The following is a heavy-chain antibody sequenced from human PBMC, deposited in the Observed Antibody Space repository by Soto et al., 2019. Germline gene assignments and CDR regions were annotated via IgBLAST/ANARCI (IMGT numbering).Heavy chain of an antibody. V-gene: IGHV6-1*01. J-gene: IGHJ5*02. CDR2: TYYRSKWFN. Sequence: SQTLSLTCAISGDSVSNNSAAWNWIRQSPSRGLEWLGRTYYRSKWFNNYALSVKGRITINPDTSKNQFSLQLNSVTPEDTAVYYCAREGRLAASILHNLFDPWGQGNMVTVSS. CDR1: GDSVSNNSAA. CDR3: AREGRLAASILHNLFDP. D-gene: IGHD6-19*01.